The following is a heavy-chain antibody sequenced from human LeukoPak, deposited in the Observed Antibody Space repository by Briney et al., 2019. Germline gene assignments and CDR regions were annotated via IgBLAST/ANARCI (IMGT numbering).Heavy chain of an antibody. CDR1: GGTFSSYA. V-gene: IGHV1-69*04. D-gene: IGHD2-2*01. CDR2: IIPIFGIA. J-gene: IGHJ6*02. CDR3: ARVGCSSTSCFTGSYYYYGMDV. Sequence: EASVKVSCKASGGTFSSYAISWVRQAPGQGLEWMGRIIPIFGIANYAQKFQGRVTITADKSTSTAYMELSSLRSEDTAVYYCARVGCSSTSCFTGSYYYYGMDVWGQGTTVTVSS.